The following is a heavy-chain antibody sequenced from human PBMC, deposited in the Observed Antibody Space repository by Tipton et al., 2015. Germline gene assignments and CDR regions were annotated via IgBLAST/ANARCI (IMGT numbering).Heavy chain of an antibody. Sequence: TLSLTCAVSAYSISTDYYWVWIRQPPGKGLEWIGYISYSGSTHYNPSLKSRVTISVDTSKNQFSLTLNSVTAADTAVYYCARDLEHGMDVWGQGTTVTVSS. D-gene: IGHD5-24*01. V-gene: IGHV4-61*01. J-gene: IGHJ6*02. CDR3: ARDLEHGMDV. CDR1: AYSISTDYY. CDR2: ISYSGST.